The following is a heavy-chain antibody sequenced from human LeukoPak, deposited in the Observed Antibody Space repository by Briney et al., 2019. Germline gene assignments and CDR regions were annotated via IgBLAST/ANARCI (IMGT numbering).Heavy chain of an antibody. CDR1: GFPVSNYY. V-gene: IGHV3-53*01. J-gene: IGHJ4*02. D-gene: IGHD6-19*01. CDR3: AMGYSSGWYGGH. Sequence: GSLSLSCAASGFPVSNYYMSWVRQAPGKGLEWVSVIYSGGSTYYADSVKGRFTISRDNSKNTLYLQMNSLRAGDTAVYYCAMGYSSGWYGGHWGQGTLVTVSS. CDR2: IYSGGST.